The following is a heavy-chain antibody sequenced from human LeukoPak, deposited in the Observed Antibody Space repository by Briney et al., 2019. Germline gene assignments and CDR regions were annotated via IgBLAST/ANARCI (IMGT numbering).Heavy chain of an antibody. Sequence: SETLSLTCTVSGGSISSYYWSWIRQPPGKGLEWIGYIYYSGSTNYNPSLKSRVTISVDTSKNQFSLKPSSVTAADTAVYYCARVVGATPKHDAFDIWGQGTMVTVSS. J-gene: IGHJ3*02. D-gene: IGHD1-26*01. CDR2: IYYSGST. CDR3: ARVVGATPKHDAFDI. CDR1: GGSISSYY. V-gene: IGHV4-59*01.